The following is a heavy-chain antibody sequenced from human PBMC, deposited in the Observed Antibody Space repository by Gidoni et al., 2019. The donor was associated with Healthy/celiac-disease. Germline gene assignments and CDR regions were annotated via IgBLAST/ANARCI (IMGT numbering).Heavy chain of an antibody. CDR1: GFSFSGSA. D-gene: IGHD3-16*01. J-gene: IGHJ4*02. CDR3: TRPPQFDYDY. Sequence: EVQLVESGGGLVQPGGYLKLPCSASGFSFSGSAMHLVSQASGKGLEWVGRIRSKANSYATAYAASVKGRFTISRDDSKNAAYLQMNSLKTEDTAVYYCTRPPQFDYDYWGQGTLVTVSS. CDR2: IRSKANSYAT. V-gene: IGHV3-73*01.